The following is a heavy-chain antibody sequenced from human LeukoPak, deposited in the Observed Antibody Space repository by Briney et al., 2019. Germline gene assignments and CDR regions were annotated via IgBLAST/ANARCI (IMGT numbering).Heavy chain of an antibody. J-gene: IGHJ4*02. CDR2: IWYDGSNK. CDR1: GFTFSSYG. Sequence: LGGALRLSCAASGFTFSSYGMHWVRQAPGKGLEWVAVIWYDGSNKYYADSVKGRFTISRDNSKNTLYLQMNSLRAEDTAVYYCARDPTRDCSSTSCEDGDYWGQGTLVTVSS. CDR3: ARDPTRDCSSTSCEDGDY. D-gene: IGHD2-2*01. V-gene: IGHV3-33*01.